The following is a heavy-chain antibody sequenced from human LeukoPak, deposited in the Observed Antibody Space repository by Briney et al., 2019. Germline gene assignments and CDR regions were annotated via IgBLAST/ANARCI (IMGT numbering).Heavy chain of an antibody. CDR3: ASRLRKKYNWNEDPFDY. CDR2: INPNSSAT. CDR1: GYTFTGYY. V-gene: IGHV1-2*02. D-gene: IGHD1-20*01. Sequence: ASVKVSCKASGYTFTGYYVHWVRQVPGQGLEWMGWINPNSSATNFPQKFQGRVTLTRDTSITTAYMELSRLRSDDTAVYYCASRLRKKYNWNEDPFDYWGQGTLVTVSS. J-gene: IGHJ4*02.